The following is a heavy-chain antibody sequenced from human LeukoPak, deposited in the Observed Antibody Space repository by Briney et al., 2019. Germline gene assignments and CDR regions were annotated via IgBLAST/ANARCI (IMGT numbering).Heavy chain of an antibody. V-gene: IGHV3-20*04. Sequence: GGSLTLFCAASGFTFDYYGMSWVRQAPEKGLEWVSGTNWNGGGTSYADSVKGRFTSSRDNAKNSVHLQMNSLRAEGTALYYCARDLQGSFDWVSRSAFDSWGQGTMVTVS. CDR1: GFTFDYYG. J-gene: IGHJ3*02. CDR3: ARDLQGSFDWVSRSAFDS. D-gene: IGHD3-9*01. CDR2: TNWNGGGT.